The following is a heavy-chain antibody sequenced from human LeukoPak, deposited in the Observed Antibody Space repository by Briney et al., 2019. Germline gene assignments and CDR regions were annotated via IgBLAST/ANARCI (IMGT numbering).Heavy chain of an antibody. Sequence: SETLSLTCTVSGYSISSDYYWSWIRQPAGKGLEWIGRISSSGSTNYNPSLKSRVTISVDTSKNQFSLKLSSVTAADTAVYFCARGPYSYDSSGAFDIWGQGTMVTVSS. V-gene: IGHV4-38-2*02. CDR2: ISSSGST. D-gene: IGHD3-22*01. CDR3: ARGPYSYDSSGAFDI. J-gene: IGHJ3*02. CDR1: GYSISSDYY.